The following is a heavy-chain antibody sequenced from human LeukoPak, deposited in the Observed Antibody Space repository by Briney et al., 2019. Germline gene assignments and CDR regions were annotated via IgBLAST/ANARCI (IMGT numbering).Heavy chain of an antibody. V-gene: IGHV3-15*01. D-gene: IGHD3-9*01. CDR1: EFTFSNAW. CDR3: TTGRYPPRY. J-gene: IGHJ4*02. CDR2: IKSKTDGGTT. Sequence: TGGSLRLSCAASEFTFSNAWMSWVRQAPGKGLEWVGRIKSKTDGGTTDYAAPVKGRLTISRDDSKNTVYLQMNSLKTEDTGDYYCTTGRYPPRYWGQGTLVTVSS.